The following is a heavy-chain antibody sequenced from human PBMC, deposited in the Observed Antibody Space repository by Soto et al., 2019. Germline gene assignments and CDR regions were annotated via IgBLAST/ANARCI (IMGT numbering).Heavy chain of an antibody. D-gene: IGHD3-22*01. CDR3: AHRRSYYDSSGYYYGY. V-gene: IGHV2-5*02. CDR2: IYWDDDK. Sequence: QITLKESGPTLVKPTQTLTLTCTFSGFSLSTSGVGVGWIRQPPGKALEWLALIYWDDDKRYSPSLKSRLTLTKDTSKNQVVLTMTNMDPVDTATYYCAHRRSYYDSSGYYYGYWGQGTLVTVSS. CDR1: GFSLSTSGVG. J-gene: IGHJ4*02.